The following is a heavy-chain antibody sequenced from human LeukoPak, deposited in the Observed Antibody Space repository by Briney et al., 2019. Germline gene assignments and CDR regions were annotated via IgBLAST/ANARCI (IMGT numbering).Heavy chain of an antibody. J-gene: IGHJ4*02. D-gene: IGHD1-26*01. CDR2: ISAYNGNT. Sequence: ASVKVSCKASGYTFTGYYMHWVRQAPGQGLEWMGWISAYNGNTNYAQKLQGRVTMTTDTSTSTAYMELRSLRSDDTAVYYCARDEGMWGELLLFDYWGQGTLVTVSS. CDR3: ARDEGMWGELLLFDY. CDR1: GYTFTGYY. V-gene: IGHV1-18*04.